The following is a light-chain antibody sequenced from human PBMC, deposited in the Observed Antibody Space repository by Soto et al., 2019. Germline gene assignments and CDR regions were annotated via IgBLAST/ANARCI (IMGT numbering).Light chain of an antibody. V-gene: IGKV3-15*01. Sequence: VNVPCLSTVGVSTWRKVSLSCRASQSVGTDLAWYQQKPGQAPRLLIYDASTGATGTPARFSGSGSGTEFALTISSLHSEDFAIYYCQQYRDWPPITVSQGTRLEI. CDR1: QSVGTD. J-gene: IGKJ5*01. CDR3: QQYRDWPPIT. CDR2: DAS.